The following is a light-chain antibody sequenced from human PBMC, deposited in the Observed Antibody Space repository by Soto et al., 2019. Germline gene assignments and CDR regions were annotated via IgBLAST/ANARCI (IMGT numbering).Light chain of an antibody. V-gene: IGLV1-44*01. J-gene: IGLJ2*01. CDR3: AAWDVSLMAV. CDR1: SSNIGTNT. CDR2: SNN. Sequence: QSVLTQTPSASGTPGQRVSISCSGSSSNIGTNTVNWYQQLPGTAPKLLIYSNNQRPSGVPDRFSGSKSGTSASLAISGLQSEDEADYYCAAWDVSLMAVFGGGTKLTVL.